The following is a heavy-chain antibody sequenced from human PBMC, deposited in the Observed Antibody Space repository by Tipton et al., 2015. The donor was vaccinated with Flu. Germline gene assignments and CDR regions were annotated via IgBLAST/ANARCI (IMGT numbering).Heavy chain of an antibody. J-gene: IGHJ4*02. CDR1: GGSFSSYY. Sequence: TLSLTCAVYGGSFSSYYWSWIRQPPGKGLEWIGYIYYSGSTNYNPSLKSRVTISVDTSKNQFSLKLSSVTAADTAVYYCARGALSDFWSGYASYYFDYWGQGTLVTVSS. V-gene: IGHV4-59*01. CDR2: IYYSGST. D-gene: IGHD3-3*01. CDR3: ARGALSDFWSGYASYYFDY.